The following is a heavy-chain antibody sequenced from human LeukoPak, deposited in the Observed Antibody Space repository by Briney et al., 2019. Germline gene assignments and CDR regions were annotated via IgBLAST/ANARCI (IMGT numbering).Heavy chain of an antibody. CDR3: ARAYGDYRGYYFDY. J-gene: IGHJ4*02. Sequence: GASVKVSCKASGGTFSSYAISWVRQAPGHRLEWMGRIIPILGIANYAQKFQGRVTITADKSTSTAYMELSSLRSEDTAVYYCARAYGDYRGYYFDYWGQGTLVTVSS. V-gene: IGHV1-69*04. CDR2: IIPILGIA. CDR1: GGTFSSYA. D-gene: IGHD4-17*01.